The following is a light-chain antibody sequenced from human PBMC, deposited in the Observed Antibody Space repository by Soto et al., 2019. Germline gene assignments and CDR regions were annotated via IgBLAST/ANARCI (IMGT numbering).Light chain of an antibody. CDR1: HGISSL. CDR2: AAS. V-gene: IGKV1-9*01. CDR3: HQVDSYPST. J-gene: IGKJ4*01. Sequence: IQMTQSPSPLSASVGDRVTITRRASHGISSLLAWYQKKPGNAAKLLLYAASSVQSGVPWRFSGSGFGTDFTLTITSLQPEDFATYYWHQVDSYPSTFGGGTKVDI.